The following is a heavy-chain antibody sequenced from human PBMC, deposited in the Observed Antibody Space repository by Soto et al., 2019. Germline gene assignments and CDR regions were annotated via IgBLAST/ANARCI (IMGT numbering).Heavy chain of an antibody. CDR1: GGSFSGYY. CDR2: INHSGST. J-gene: IGHJ4*02. CDR3: ARVLGTVTTAYFDY. Sequence: PSETLSLTCAVYGGSFSGYYWSWIRQPPGKGLEWIGEINHSGSTNYNPSLKSRVTISVDMSKNQFSLKLSSVTAADTAVYYCARVLGTVTTAYFDYWGQGTLVTVSS. V-gene: IGHV4-34*01. D-gene: IGHD4-4*01.